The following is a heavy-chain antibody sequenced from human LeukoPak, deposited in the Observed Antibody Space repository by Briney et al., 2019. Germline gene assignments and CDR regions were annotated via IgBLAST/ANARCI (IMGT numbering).Heavy chain of an antibody. J-gene: IGHJ4*02. CDR3: AKDHSTSTETDY. Sequence: GGSLRLSCAASGFTFSSYGMHWVRQAPGKGLEWVAVISYDGSNKYYADSVKGRFTISRDNSKNTLYLQMNSLRAEDTAVYYCAKDHSTSTETDYWGQGTLVTVSS. CDR1: GFTFSSYG. D-gene: IGHD2/OR15-2a*01. V-gene: IGHV3-30*18. CDR2: ISYDGSNK.